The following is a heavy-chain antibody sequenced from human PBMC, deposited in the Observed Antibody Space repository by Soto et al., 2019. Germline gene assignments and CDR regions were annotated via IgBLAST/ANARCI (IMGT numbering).Heavy chain of an antibody. CDR3: ARSRNSAVADSFDF. CDR1: GFIFRYYA. D-gene: IGHD1-26*01. CDR2: ISRDGSHK. V-gene: IGHV3-30*04. Sequence: GGSLRLSCAASGFIFRYYAIHWVRQAPGKGLGWVAVISRDGSHKYYLDSVKGRFTISRDNSKDTVNLLMNSLRDDDSAMYYCARSRNSAVADSFDFWGQGTLVTVSS. J-gene: IGHJ4*02.